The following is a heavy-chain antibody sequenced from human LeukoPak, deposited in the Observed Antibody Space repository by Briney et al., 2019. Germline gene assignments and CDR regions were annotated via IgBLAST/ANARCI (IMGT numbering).Heavy chain of an antibody. V-gene: IGHV3-30*02. CDR1: GFTFDNYV. J-gene: IGHJ4*02. D-gene: IGHD6-13*01. Sequence: PGGSLRLSCEASGFTFDNYVMHWVRQAPGKGLEWVAFIRYDGNSKYNADSVKGRFTISRDNSKNTLYLQMNSLRPEDTAVYYCAKGSSSSWTNFDYWGQGTLATVSS. CDR2: IRYDGNSK. CDR3: AKGSSSSWTNFDY.